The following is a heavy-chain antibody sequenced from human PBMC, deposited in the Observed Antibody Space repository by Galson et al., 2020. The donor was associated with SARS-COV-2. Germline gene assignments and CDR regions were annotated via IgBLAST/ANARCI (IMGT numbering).Heavy chain of an antibody. J-gene: IGHJ4*02. CDR1: GSTFRSHW. CDR3: VRVFSGTVGLGY. Sequence: GGSLRLSCAASGSTFRSHWMYWVRQAPGKGPVFVSHINYDGSRINYADSVKGRCTISRDNAKNTRYLQMNSLRVEDTALYFCVRVFSGTVGLGYWGQGTLVTVSS. V-gene: IGHV3-74*01. CDR2: INYDGSRI. D-gene: IGHD1-26*01.